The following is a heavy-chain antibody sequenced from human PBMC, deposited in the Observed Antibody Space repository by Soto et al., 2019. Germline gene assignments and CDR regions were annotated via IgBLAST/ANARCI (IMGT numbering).Heavy chain of an antibody. CDR3: AREAVAGTFLDY. CDR2: IWYDGSNK. J-gene: IGHJ4*02. V-gene: IGHV3-33*01. D-gene: IGHD6-19*01. Sequence: QVQLVESGGGVVQPGRSLRLSCAASGFTFSSYGMHWVRQAPGKGLEWVAVIWYDGSNKYYADSVKGRFTISRDNSKNTLYLQMNSLRAEDTAGYYCAREAVAGTFLDYWGQGNLVTVSS. CDR1: GFTFSSYG.